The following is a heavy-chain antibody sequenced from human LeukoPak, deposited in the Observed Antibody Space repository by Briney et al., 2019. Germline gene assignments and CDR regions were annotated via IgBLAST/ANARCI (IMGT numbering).Heavy chain of an antibody. CDR3: ARGGVDYDSSGLIDY. D-gene: IGHD3-22*01. J-gene: IGHJ4*02. Sequence: KSSETLSLTCTVSAGSISSYYWSWIRQPPGKGLEWMAYIYYSGRTNYHPSLKGRVTISVDTSKSQFSLKLNSVTAADKAVYYCARGGVDYDSSGLIDYWGQGTLVTVSS. V-gene: IGHV4-59*01. CDR1: AGSISSYY. CDR2: IYYSGRT.